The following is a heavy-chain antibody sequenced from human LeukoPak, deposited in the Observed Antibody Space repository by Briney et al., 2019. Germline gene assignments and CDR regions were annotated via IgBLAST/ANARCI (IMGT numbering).Heavy chain of an antibody. V-gene: IGHV4-39*07. Sequence: SETLSLTCTVSGGSISSSSYYWGWIRQPTGKGLEWIGSIYYSGSTYYNPSLKSRVTISVDTSKNQFSLKLSSVTAADTAVYYCARVGGYYRIFDYWGQGTLVTVSS. CDR1: GGSISSSSYY. J-gene: IGHJ4*02. CDR3: ARVGGYYRIFDY. D-gene: IGHD3-22*01. CDR2: IYYSGST.